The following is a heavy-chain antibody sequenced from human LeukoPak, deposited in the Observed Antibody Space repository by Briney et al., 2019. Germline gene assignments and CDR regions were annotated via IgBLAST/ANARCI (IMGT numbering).Heavy chain of an antibody. CDR3: ARGRYSSRSGGYYFDI. J-gene: IGHJ4*02. CDR1: GFTFSSYG. V-gene: IGHV3-30*03. D-gene: IGHD2-2*01. Sequence: GGSLRLSCAASGFTFSSYGMHWVRQAPGKGLEWVAVISYDGSNKYYADSVKGRFTISRDNAKNSLSLQMNSLRAEDTAVYYCARGRYSSRSGGYYFDIWGQGTLVTVSS. CDR2: ISYDGSNK.